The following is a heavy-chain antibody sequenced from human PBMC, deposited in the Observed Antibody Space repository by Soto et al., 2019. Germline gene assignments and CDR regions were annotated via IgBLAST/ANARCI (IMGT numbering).Heavy chain of an antibody. V-gene: IGHV4-4*02. Sequence: QVQLQESGPGLVKPSGTLSLTCAVSSGSISSGHWWNWVRQPPGKGLEWIGEIYQSGSTHYNPSRKSRVTVSVDKPMNQFSLKLTYVAAAYTAVYYCATNSYYSLGVWGQGTTVTVSS. CDR1: SGSISSGHW. CDR2: IYQSGST. CDR3: ATNSYYSLGV. J-gene: IGHJ6*02.